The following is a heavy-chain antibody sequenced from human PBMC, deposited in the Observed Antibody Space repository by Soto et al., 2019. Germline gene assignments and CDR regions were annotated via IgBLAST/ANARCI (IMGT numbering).Heavy chain of an antibody. J-gene: IGHJ3*02. CDR2: IYTRRST. D-gene: IGHD3-3*01. V-gene: IGHV4-4*07. CDR1: GGSISGYY. Sequence: ETLSLTCTVSGGSISGYYWSWIRQPAGKGLESIGRIYTRRSTNYNPTLKSRVTMSVATSKNQFSLKLSSVTAADRAVYYCAARRQRYDFWSGYYEGPYDAFDISGQGTMVTVSS. CDR3: AARRQRYDFWSGYYEGPYDAFDI.